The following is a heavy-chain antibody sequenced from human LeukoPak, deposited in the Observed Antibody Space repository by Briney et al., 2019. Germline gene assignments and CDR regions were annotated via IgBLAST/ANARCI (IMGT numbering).Heavy chain of an antibody. Sequence: PSETLSLTCAVYGESFSGYYWSWIRQPPGKGLEWIGEINHSGSTNYNPSLKSRVTISVDTSKNQFSLKLSSVTAADTAVYYCARDSLYYFDYWGQGTLVTVSS. D-gene: IGHD5/OR15-5a*01. CDR2: INHSGST. J-gene: IGHJ4*02. CDR1: GESFSGYY. V-gene: IGHV4-34*01. CDR3: ARDSLYYFDY.